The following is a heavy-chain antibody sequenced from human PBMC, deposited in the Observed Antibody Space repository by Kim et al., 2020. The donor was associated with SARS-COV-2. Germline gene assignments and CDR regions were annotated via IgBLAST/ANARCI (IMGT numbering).Heavy chain of an antibody. D-gene: IGHD1-26*01. CDR3: TKGWDVTVISAFWFDP. CDR2: ITGSGSRT. J-gene: IGHJ5*02. Sequence: GGSLRLSCKVSGFNFGNYAVGWVRQAPGQGLQWVSAITGSGSRTDYADSVKGRFTISKDLSKNTVYLEMNSLRGEDTAVYYCTKGWDVTVISAFWFDPWGQGTQVIVST. V-gene: IGHV3-23*01. CDR1: GFNFGNYA.